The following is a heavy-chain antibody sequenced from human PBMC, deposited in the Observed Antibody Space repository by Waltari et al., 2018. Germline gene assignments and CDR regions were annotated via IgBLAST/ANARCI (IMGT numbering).Heavy chain of an antibody. Sequence: QLQLQESGSGLVKPSQTLSLTCAVAGGSLNRGGSSWSWVRQPPGKGLEWIGYIYHSGSTYYNPSLESRVTIFADRSKNQFSLKLSSVTAADTAVYYCAREHSSGWNWFDPWGQGTLVTVSS. D-gene: IGHD6-19*01. CDR1: GGSLNRGGSS. V-gene: IGHV4-30-2*01. CDR3: AREHSSGWNWFDP. J-gene: IGHJ5*02. CDR2: IYHSGST.